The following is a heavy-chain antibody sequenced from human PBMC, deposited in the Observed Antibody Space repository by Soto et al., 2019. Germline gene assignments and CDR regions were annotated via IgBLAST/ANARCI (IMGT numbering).Heavy chain of an antibody. CDR2: IIPIFGTA. Sequence: GASVKVSCKASGGTFSSYAISWVRQAPGQGLEWMGGIIPIFGTANYAQKFQGRVTITADESTSTAYMELSSLRSEDTAVYYCARARGSSSSRGRFDPWGQGTLGTVSA. V-gene: IGHV1-69*13. J-gene: IGHJ5*02. CDR1: GGTFSSYA. D-gene: IGHD6-6*01. CDR3: ARARGSSSSRGRFDP.